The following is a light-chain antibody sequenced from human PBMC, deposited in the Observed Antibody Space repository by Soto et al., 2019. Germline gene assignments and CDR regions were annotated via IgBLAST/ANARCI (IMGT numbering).Light chain of an antibody. CDR2: GNN. CDR1: TSNIGSNT. CDR3: AAWDDSLNGVV. V-gene: IGLV1-44*01. J-gene: IGLJ2*01. Sequence: QSVLTQPPSASGTPGQRVTISCSGSTSNIGSNTVNWYQQLPGTAPKLLIYGNNQRPSGVPDRFSGSKSGTSASLDISGLQSEDEADYYCAAWDDSLNGVVFGGGTQLTVL.